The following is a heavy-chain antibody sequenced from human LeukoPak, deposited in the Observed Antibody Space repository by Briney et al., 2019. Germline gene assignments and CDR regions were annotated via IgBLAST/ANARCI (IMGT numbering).Heavy chain of an antibody. Sequence: ASVKVSCKASSYTFTNYGISWVRQAPGQGLEWMGWISAYNGNTNYAQKVQGRVTMTTDTSTSTAYMELSRLRSDDTAVYYCARDVAYQGRYYYGMDVWGQGTTVTVSS. CDR1: SYTFTNYG. V-gene: IGHV1-18*01. CDR3: ARDVAYQGRYYYGMDV. CDR2: ISAYNGNT. J-gene: IGHJ6*02. D-gene: IGHD2-2*01.